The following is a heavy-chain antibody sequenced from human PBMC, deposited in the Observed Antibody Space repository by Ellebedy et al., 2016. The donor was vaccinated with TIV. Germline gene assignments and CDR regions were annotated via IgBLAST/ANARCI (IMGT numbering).Heavy chain of an antibody. CDR1: GGSFSGYY. J-gene: IGHJ4*02. V-gene: IGHV4-34*01. CDR2: INHSGST. Sequence: MPGGSLRLSCAVYGGSFSGYYWSWIRQPPGKGLEWIGEINHSGSTNYNPSLKSRVTISVDTSKNQFSLKLSSVTAADTAVYYCAKTLTDYYVLGFDYWGQGTLVTVSS. D-gene: IGHD3-10*02. CDR3: AKTLTDYYVLGFDY.